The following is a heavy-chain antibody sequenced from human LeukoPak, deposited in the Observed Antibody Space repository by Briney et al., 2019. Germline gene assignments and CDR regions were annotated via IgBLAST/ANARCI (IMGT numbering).Heavy chain of an antibody. CDR2: ISSSGSTI. CDR3: ARARMTYYYYYYMDV. Sequence: GGSLRLSCAASGFTFSSYEMNWVRQAPGKGLEWVSYISSSGSTIYYADSVKGRFTISRDNAKNSLYLQMNSLRAEDTAVYYCARARMTYYYYYYMDVWGKGTTVTISS. J-gene: IGHJ6*03. D-gene: IGHD2-8*01. CDR1: GFTFSSYE. V-gene: IGHV3-48*03.